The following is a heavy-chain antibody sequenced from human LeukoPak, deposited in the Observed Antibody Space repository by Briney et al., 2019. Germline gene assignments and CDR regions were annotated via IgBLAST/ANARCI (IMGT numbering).Heavy chain of an antibody. Sequence: PGGSLRLSCAASGFTFSSYAMHWVRQAPGKGLKWVAVTSFDGSDNYYADSVKGRFTISRDNSKNSLYLQMNSLRAEDTAVYYCARVPRYYYDSSGYYYVPSAFDYWGQGTLVTVSS. V-gene: IGHV3-30*04. J-gene: IGHJ4*02. CDR1: GFTFSSYA. D-gene: IGHD3-22*01. CDR2: TSFDGSDN. CDR3: ARVPRYYYDSSGYYYVPSAFDY.